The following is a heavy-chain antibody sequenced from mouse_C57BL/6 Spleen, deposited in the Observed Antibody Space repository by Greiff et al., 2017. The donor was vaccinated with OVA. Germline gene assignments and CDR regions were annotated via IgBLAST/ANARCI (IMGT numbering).Heavy chain of an antibody. J-gene: IGHJ4*01. CDR2: ISNGGGST. Sequence: EVQVVESGGGLVQPGGSLKLSCAASGFTFSDYYMYWVRQTPEKRLEWVAYISNGGGSTYYPDTVKGRFTISRDNAKNTLYLQMSRLKSEDTAMYYCARQSFYAMDYWGQGTSVTISS. CDR1: GFTFSDYY. CDR3: ARQSFYAMDY. V-gene: IGHV5-12*01.